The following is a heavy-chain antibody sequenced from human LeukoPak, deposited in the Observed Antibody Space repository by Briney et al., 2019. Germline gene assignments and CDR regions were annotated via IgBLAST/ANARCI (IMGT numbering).Heavy chain of an antibody. CDR2: IIPIFGTA. V-gene: IGHV1-69*05. D-gene: IGHD4-17*01. Sequence: GASVKVSCKASGYTFLSYGFSWVRQAPGQGLEWMGRIIPIFGTANYAQKFQGRVTITTDESTSTAYMELSSLRSEDTAVYYCARGHDYGDSQEPMDVWGKGTTVTVSS. CDR1: GYTFLSYG. J-gene: IGHJ6*03. CDR3: ARGHDYGDSQEPMDV.